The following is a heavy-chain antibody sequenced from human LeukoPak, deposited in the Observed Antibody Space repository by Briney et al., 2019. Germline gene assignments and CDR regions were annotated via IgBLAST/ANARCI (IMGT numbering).Heavy chain of an antibody. J-gene: IGHJ4*02. CDR1: GFTFDDYA. D-gene: IGHD1-7*01. CDR3: AKEIRYTGTTGLPDY. Sequence: GRSLRLSCAASGFTFDDYAMHWVRQAPGKGLEWVSGISWSSGSIGYADSVKGRFTISRDNAENSLYLQMNSLRAEDTALYYCAKEIRYTGTTGLPDYWGQGTLVTVSS. V-gene: IGHV3-9*01. CDR2: ISWSSGSI.